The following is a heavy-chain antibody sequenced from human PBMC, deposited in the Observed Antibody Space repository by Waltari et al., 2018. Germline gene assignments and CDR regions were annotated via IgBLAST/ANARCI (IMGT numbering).Heavy chain of an antibody. Sequence: EVQLVESGGGLVQPGRSLRLSCAASGFTFDDYAMQWVRQAPGKGLGWVSGISWNRGNIGYADSVRGRFTISRDNAKNSLYLQMNSLRAEDTALYYCAKDIWAGSGMVDYWGQGTRVTVSS. D-gene: IGHD3-10*01. CDR2: ISWNRGNI. CDR3: AKDIWAGSGMVDY. J-gene: IGHJ4*02. V-gene: IGHV3-9*01. CDR1: GFTFDDYA.